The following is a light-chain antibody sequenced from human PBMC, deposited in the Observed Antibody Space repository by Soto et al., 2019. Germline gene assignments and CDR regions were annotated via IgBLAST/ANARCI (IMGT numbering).Light chain of an antibody. Sequence: ILMTQSPSTLSVSPGERATLSCRASQSVNNNLAWYQQKPSQAPRLLIYDVSSRATDVPTRFSGSGSGTEFTLTISSLQSEDFAVYFCQQYADWPKTFGQGTKVDIK. CDR2: DVS. CDR3: QQYADWPKT. CDR1: QSVNNN. J-gene: IGKJ1*01. V-gene: IGKV3-15*01.